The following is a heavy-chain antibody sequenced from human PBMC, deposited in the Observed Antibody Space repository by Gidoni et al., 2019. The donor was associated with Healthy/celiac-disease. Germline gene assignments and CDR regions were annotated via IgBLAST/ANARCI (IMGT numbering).Heavy chain of an antibody. Sequence: QVQLQESGPGLVKPSQTLSLTCTVSGGSISSGDYSWSWIRQPPGKGLEWIGYIYYSGSTYYNPSLKSRVTISVDTSKNQFSLKLSSVTAADTAVYYCARDGDLRYCSGGSCYGLFDPWGQGTLVTVSS. CDR1: GGSISSGDYS. CDR2: IYYSGST. V-gene: IGHV4-30-4*01. D-gene: IGHD2-15*01. J-gene: IGHJ5*02. CDR3: ARDGDLRYCSGGSCYGLFDP.